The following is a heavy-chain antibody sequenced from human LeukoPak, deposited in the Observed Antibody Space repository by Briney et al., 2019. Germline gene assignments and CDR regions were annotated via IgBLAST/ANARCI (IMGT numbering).Heavy chain of an antibody. CDR3: AKDRCSNGIGCYYYYMDV. Sequence: GGSLRLSCAASGFTFSDYYMSWIRQAPGKGLEWVSYISSSGSTIYYADSVKGRFTISRDNAKNSLYLQMNSLRAEDAAVYYCAKDRCSNGIGCYYYYMDVWGKGTTVTISS. D-gene: IGHD2-8*01. CDR2: ISSSGSTI. CDR1: GFTFSDYY. V-gene: IGHV3-11*04. J-gene: IGHJ6*03.